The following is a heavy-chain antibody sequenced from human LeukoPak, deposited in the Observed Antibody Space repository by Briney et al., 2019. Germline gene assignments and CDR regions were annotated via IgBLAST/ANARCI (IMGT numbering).Heavy chain of an antibody. CDR1: GYSFTSYW. V-gene: IGHV5-10-1*01. Sequence: GESLKISCKGSGYSFTSYWISWVRQMPGKGLEWMGRVDPSDSYTNYSPSFQGHVTISADKSISTAYLQWSSLKASDTAMYYCARGIAARRGAFDIWGQGTMVTVSS. CDR3: ARGIAARRGAFDI. CDR2: VDPSDSYT. D-gene: IGHD6-6*01. J-gene: IGHJ3*02.